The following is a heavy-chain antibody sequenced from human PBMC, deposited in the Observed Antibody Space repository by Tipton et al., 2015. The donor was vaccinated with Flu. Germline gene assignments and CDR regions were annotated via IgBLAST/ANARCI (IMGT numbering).Heavy chain of an antibody. J-gene: IGHJ4*02. CDR1: GYTFTSYG. CDR2: ISAYNGNT. Sequence: QLVQSGAEVKKPGASVKVSCKASGYTFTSYGISWVRQAPGQGLEWMGWISAYNGNTNYAQKLQGRVTMTADTSTSTAYMELRSLRSEDTAVYYCARGWGDYYDSSGYSRGLDYWGQGTLVTVSS. V-gene: IGHV1-18*04. CDR3: ARGWGDYYDSSGYSRGLDY. D-gene: IGHD3-22*01.